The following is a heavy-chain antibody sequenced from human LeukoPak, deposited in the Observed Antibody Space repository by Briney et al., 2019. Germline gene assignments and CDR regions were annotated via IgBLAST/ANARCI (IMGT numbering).Heavy chain of an antibody. Sequence: GGSLRLSCAASGFTFSSNAMSWVRQAPGKGLDWVAAISTGGGSTYYADSVKGRFTISRDNPNNTLYLQMNNLRAEDTAVYYCAKPRDSIVGTTTPTRLATLDIWGQGTMVTVSS. CDR3: AKPRDSIVGTTTPTRLATLDI. D-gene: IGHD1-26*01. V-gene: IGHV3-23*01. CDR2: ISTGGGST. CDR1: GFTFSSNA. J-gene: IGHJ3*02.